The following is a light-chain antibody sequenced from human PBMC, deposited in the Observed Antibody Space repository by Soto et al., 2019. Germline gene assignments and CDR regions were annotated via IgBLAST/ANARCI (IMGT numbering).Light chain of an antibody. CDR3: QQYNNWPPWT. CDR2: GAS. J-gene: IGKJ1*01. Sequence: EIVMTQSPATLSVSPGERATLSCRASQSVSSNLAWYQQKPGQAPRLLIYGASTRATGIPARFSCSGSGTEFTLTISSLQSEDFSFYYWQQYNNWPPWTFGQGTKVEIK. CDR1: QSVSSN. V-gene: IGKV3-15*01.